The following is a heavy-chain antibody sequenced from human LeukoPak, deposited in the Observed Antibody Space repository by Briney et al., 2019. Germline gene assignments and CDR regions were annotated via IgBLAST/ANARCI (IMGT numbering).Heavy chain of an antibody. J-gene: IGHJ3*02. CDR2: VKQDGSEK. D-gene: IGHD2-21*02. CDR1: GFTFSSYW. CDR3: ARKRTAKAFDI. V-gene: IGHV3-7*01. Sequence: GGSLRLSCAASGFTFSSYWMSWVRRAPGKGLEWVANVKQDGSEKYYVDSVKGRFTISRDNAKNSLYLQMNSLRAEDTAVYYCARKRTAKAFDIWGQGTMVTVSS.